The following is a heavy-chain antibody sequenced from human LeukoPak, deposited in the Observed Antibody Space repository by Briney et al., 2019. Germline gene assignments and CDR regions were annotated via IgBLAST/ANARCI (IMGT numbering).Heavy chain of an antibody. CDR3: ARAPKVGVQLERRPEYYFDY. CDR1: GYTFTSYD. CDR2: MNPNSGNT. V-gene: IGHV1-8*01. J-gene: IGHJ4*02. D-gene: IGHD1-1*01. Sequence: ASVKVSCKASGYTFTSYDINWVRQATGQGLEWVGWMNPNSGNTGYAQKFQGRVTMTRNTSISTAYMELSSLRSEDTAVYYCARAPKVGVQLERRPEYYFDYWGQGTLVTVSS.